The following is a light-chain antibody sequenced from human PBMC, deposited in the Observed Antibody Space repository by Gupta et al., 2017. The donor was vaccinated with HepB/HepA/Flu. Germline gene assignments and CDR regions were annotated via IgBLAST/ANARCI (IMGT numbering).Light chain of an antibody. Sequence: EIVLTQSPATLSLSPGERATLSCRASQSVSSYLAWYQQKPGQAPRLLIYDASNRDTGIPARCSGSGDGTDLTLTISSREQEDFAVYYCQQRSNWPLCSFGQGTKLEIK. V-gene: IGKV3-11*01. CDR1: QSVSSY. CDR3: QQRSNWPLCS. CDR2: DAS. J-gene: IGKJ2*04.